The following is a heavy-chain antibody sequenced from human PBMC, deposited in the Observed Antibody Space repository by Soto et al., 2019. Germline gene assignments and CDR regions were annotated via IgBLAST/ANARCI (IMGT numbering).Heavy chain of an antibody. CDR2: IYYSGST. CDR3: ARVADYYDSSGYLSNWFDP. V-gene: IGHV4-59*01. D-gene: IGHD3-22*01. J-gene: IGHJ5*02. Sequence: PSETLSLTCTVSGGSISSYYWSWIRQPPGKGLEWIGYIYYSGSTNYNPSLKSRVTISVDTSKNQFSLKLSSVTAADTAVYYCARVADYYDSSGYLSNWFDPWGQGTLVTVSS. CDR1: GGSISSYY.